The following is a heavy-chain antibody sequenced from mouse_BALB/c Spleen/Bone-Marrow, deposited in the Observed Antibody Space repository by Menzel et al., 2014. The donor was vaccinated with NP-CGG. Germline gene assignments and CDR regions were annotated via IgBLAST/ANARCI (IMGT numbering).Heavy chain of an antibody. J-gene: IGHJ2*01. CDR2: IRLKSNNYAT. Sequence: EVQLQESGGGLVQPGGSMKLSCVASGFTFSNYWMNWVRQSPEKGLEWVAEIRLKSNNYATHYAESVKGRFTISRDDSKSSVYLQMNNLRPEDTGIYYCTRSLRLFDHWGQGTTLTVSS. CDR1: GFTFSNYW. D-gene: IGHD1-1*01. CDR3: TRSLRLFDH. V-gene: IGHV6-6*02.